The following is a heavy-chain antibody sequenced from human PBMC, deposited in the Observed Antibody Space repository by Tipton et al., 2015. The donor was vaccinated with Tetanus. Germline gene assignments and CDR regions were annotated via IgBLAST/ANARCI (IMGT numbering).Heavy chain of an antibody. Sequence: TLSLTCTTSGDSMSPYYWGWLRQPPGKGLEWIGYIYYKGSTNYNPSLRSRVTISIDTSSNQFSLKLTSVTPADTAIYYCARGPSYSGAWYHYWGQGAMVTVSS. V-gene: IGHV4-59*01. J-gene: IGHJ4*02. CDR3: ARGPSYSGAWYHY. CDR1: GDSMSPYY. CDR2: IYYKGST. D-gene: IGHD6-19*01.